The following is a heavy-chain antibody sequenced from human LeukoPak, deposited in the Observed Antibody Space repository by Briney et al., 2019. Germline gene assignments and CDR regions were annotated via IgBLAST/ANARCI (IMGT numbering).Heavy chain of an antibody. CDR2: ISNSGITI. CDR3: VREGWVLVTTDYYYYMDV. V-gene: IGHV3-48*01. Sequence: GGSLRLSCAPSGFTFSSYSMNWVRQAPGKGLEWVSYISNSGITIYYADSVKGRFTLSRDNAKNSLDLQMNSLRAEDTAVYYCVREGWVLVTTDYYYYMDVWGKGTTVTVSS. J-gene: IGHJ6*03. CDR1: GFTFSSYS. D-gene: IGHD1-1*01.